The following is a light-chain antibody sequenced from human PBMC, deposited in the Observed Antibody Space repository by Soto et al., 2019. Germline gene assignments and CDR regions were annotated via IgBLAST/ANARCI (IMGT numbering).Light chain of an antibody. CDR3: TSYAGGNILV. CDR1: SRDIGSYNF. J-gene: IGLJ2*01. V-gene: IGLV2-8*01. Sequence: QSVLTQPPSASGSPGQSVTISCTGTSRDIGSYNFVSWYQQHPGKTPKVMLYEVRKRPSGVPDRFSGSKSGNTASLTVSGLQADDEADYYCTSYAGGNILVFGGGTKLTVL. CDR2: EVR.